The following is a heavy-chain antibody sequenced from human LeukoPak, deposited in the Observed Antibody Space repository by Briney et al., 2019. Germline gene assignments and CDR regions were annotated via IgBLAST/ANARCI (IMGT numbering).Heavy chain of an antibody. D-gene: IGHD5-18*01. V-gene: IGHV3-53*01. CDR2: IYSGGNT. J-gene: IGHJ4*02. CDR1: EFTFSTYA. CDR3: ARAYSYGSIDY. Sequence: GGSLRLSCAASEFTFSTYAMTWVRQAPGKGLEWVSLIYSGGNTYYADSVKGRFTISRDNSKNTLYLQMNSLRAEDTAVYYCARAYSYGSIDYWGRGALVTVSS.